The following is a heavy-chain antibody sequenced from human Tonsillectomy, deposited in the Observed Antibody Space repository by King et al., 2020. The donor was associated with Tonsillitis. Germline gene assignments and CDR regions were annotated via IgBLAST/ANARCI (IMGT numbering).Heavy chain of an antibody. V-gene: IGHV3-11*01. CDR2: ISSSGSTI. CDR3: AGGYWSSTRCKGMDV. J-gene: IGHJ6*02. Sequence: VQLVESGGGLVKPGGSLRLSCAASGFTFSDYYMSWIRQAPGKGLEWVSYISSSGSTIYSAASVKGRFPISRDNAKNSLYLQMNSLSAEDTAVYYCAGGYWSSTRCKGMDVWGQGTPVTVSS. D-gene: IGHD2-2*03. CDR1: GFTFSDYY.